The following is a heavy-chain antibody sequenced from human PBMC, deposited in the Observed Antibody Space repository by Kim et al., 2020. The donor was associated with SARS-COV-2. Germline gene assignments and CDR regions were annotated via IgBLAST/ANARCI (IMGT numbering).Heavy chain of an antibody. CDR2: IYHSGST. Sequence: SETLSLTCAVSGGSISRSNWWNWVRQPPGKGLEWIGEIYHSGSTNYNPSLKSRVTISVDKSKNQFSLKLSSVTAADTAVYYCASGGRYSSTYPFDYWGQGTLVTVSS. D-gene: IGHD6-13*01. V-gene: IGHV4-4*02. CDR1: GGSISRSNW. CDR3: ASGGRYSSTYPFDY. J-gene: IGHJ4*02.